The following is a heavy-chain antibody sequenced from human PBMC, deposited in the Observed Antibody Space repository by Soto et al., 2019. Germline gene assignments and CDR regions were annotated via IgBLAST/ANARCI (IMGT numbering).Heavy chain of an antibody. Sequence: GESLKISCKGSGYSFTSYWIGWVRQMPGKGLEWMGIIYPGDSDTRYSPSFQGQVTISADKSLSTAYLQWSSLKASDTAMYYCARQGYSSSSAGVDYYYYMDVWGKGTTVTVSS. CDR2: IYPGDSDT. D-gene: IGHD6-6*01. J-gene: IGHJ6*03. CDR3: ARQGYSSSSAGVDYYYYMDV. CDR1: GYSFTSYW. V-gene: IGHV5-51*01.